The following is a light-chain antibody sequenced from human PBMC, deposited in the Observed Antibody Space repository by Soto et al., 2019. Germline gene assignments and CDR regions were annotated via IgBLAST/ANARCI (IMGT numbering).Light chain of an antibody. CDR3: SSYISSSTYVL. CDR2: DVS. V-gene: IGLV2-14*03. Sequence: QSALTQPASVSGSPGQSITISCTGTSSDVGGYNYVSWYQQHPGKAPKLMIYDVSNRPSGVSNRFSGSKSGNTASLTISGVQAEDEADYYCSSYISSSTYVLFGGGTKLTV. J-gene: IGLJ2*01. CDR1: SSDVGGYNY.